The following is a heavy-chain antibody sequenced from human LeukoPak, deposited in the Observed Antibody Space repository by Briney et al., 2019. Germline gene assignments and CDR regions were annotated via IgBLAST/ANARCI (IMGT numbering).Heavy chain of an antibody. V-gene: IGHV1-3*01. CDR2: INVGNGDT. Sequence: ASVEVSCKASGYSFSSYVIHWLRRAPGQGLEWMGWINVGNGDTKYSQKFQGRVTIARDTSANTAYMELSSLRSEETATYYCAKDRGGTGDFDYWGQGTLVTVSS. CDR3: AKDRGGTGDFDY. D-gene: IGHD1-1*01. J-gene: IGHJ4*02. CDR1: GYSFSSYV.